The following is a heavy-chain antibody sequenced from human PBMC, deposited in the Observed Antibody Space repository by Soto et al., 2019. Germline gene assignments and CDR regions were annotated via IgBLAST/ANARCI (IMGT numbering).Heavy chain of an antibody. J-gene: IGHJ4*02. CDR3: AKDTGQYYYDSSGYFPGAYYFDY. Sequence: QVQLVESGRGVVQPGRSLRLSCAASGFTFSSYGMHWVRQAPGKGLEWVAVISYDGSNKYYADSVKGRFTISRDNSKNTLYVQMNSLRAEDTAVYYCAKDTGQYYYDSSGYFPGAYYFDYWGQGTLVTVSS. CDR2: ISYDGSNK. V-gene: IGHV3-30*18. D-gene: IGHD3-22*01. CDR1: GFTFSSYG.